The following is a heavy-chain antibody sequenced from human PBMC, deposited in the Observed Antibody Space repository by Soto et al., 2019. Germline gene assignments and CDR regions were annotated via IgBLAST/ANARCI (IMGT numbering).Heavy chain of an antibody. V-gene: IGHV4-4*02. CDR2: ISHSGSA. Sequence: SETLSLTCTVSGGSISETTWWSWVRQPPGKGLEWIGDISHSGSANYNPSLKSRVTMSVDRSKNQISLILTSVTAADTAVYYCQLTRGGLFIMDVSGQGTTVTSP. D-gene: IGHD7-27*01. CDR1: GGSISETTW. J-gene: IGHJ6*02. CDR3: QLTRGGLFIMDV.